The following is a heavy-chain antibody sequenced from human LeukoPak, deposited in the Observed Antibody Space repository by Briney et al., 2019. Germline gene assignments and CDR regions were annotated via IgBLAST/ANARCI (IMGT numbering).Heavy chain of an antibody. D-gene: IGHD3-10*01. CDR1: GGSISSYS. CDR3: AGDYGSGSYRFDY. J-gene: IGHJ4*02. Sequence: KPSETLSLTCTVSGGSISSYSWSWVRQPPGRGLEWIGYVYYSGSTTYNPSFKSRVTISLDTSKNQFSLKLSSVTAADTAVYYCAGDYGSGSYRFDYWGQGTLVTVSS. CDR2: VYYSGST. V-gene: IGHV4-59*12.